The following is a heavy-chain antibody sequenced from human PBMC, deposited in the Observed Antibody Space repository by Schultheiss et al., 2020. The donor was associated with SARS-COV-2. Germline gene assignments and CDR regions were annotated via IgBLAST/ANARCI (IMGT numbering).Heavy chain of an antibody. D-gene: IGHD6-19*01. Sequence: GESLKISCAASGFTFSSYDMHWVRQAPGKGLEWVAVISYDGSNKYYADSVKGRFTISRDNSKNTLYLQMNSLRAEDTAVYYCARQLSSGWYGYYFDYWGQGTLVTVSS. CDR3: ARQLSSGWYGYYFDY. CDR2: ISYDGSNK. CDR1: GFTFSSYD. V-gene: IGHV3-30*03. J-gene: IGHJ4*02.